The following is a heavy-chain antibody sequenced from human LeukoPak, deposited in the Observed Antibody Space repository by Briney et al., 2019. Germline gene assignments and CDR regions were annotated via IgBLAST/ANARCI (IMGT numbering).Heavy chain of an antibody. CDR1: GFTFGDDT. CDR3: SRAPKGRWLPFDY. CDR2: IRSKVHGGTA. Sequence: PGGSLRLSCTPSGFTFGDDTMSWVRQAPGKGLEWVGFIRSKVHGGTAEYAASVKGRFTLSRDDSKSIAYLEMNSLKIEDTAVYYCSRAPKGRWLPFDYWGQGTLVTVSS. V-gene: IGHV3-49*04. J-gene: IGHJ4*02. D-gene: IGHD5-24*01.